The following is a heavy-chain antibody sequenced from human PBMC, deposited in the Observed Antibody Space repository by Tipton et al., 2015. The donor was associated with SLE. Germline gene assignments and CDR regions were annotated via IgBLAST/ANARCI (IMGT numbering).Heavy chain of an antibody. CDR1: GGAFRGYS. J-gene: IGHJ4*02. CDR2: INHIGST. D-gene: IGHD1-1*01. Sequence: TLSLTFAVSGGAFRGYSWSWIRQPPGKGVGWLGEINHIGSTNYSPSLKSRITMSVDTSRFHFTLNLTSVTAADTAVYYCARGMRMERLGTSGPLGYWGQGTLVTVSS. V-gene: IGHV4-34*01. CDR3: ARGMRMERLGTSGPLGY.